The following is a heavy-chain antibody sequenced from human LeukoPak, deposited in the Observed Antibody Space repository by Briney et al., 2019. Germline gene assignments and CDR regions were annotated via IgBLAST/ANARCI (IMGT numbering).Heavy chain of an antibody. CDR3: ARDRGSTYYYDSSGYVAFDI. V-gene: IGHV4-59*01. Sequence: STNYNPSLKSRVTISVDTSKNQFSLKLSSVTAADTAVYYCARDRGSTYYYDSSGYVAFDIWGQGTMVTVSS. D-gene: IGHD3-22*01. CDR2: ST. J-gene: IGHJ3*02.